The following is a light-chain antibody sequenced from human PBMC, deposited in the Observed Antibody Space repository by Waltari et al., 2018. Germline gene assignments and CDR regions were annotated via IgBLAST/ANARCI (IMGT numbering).Light chain of an antibody. CDR2: GAS. V-gene: IGKV3-15*01. J-gene: IGKJ2*01. Sequence: VVTQSPDTLSVSPGERATVSCRACQSVGDHVAWYQQRAGQPPRLLIYGASARATDIPARFSGSGSGTEFTLTISSLQSEDFAVYYCQQYDSWPPYTFGQGTKLEMK. CDR3: QQYDSWPPYT. CDR1: QSVGDH.